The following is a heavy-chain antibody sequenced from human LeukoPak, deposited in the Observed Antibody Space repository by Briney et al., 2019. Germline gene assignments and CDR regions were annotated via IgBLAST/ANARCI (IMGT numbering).Heavy chain of an antibody. CDR2: ISLNSGSI. J-gene: IGHJ6*02. Sequence: GRSLRLSCAASGFTFDDYAMLWVRQAPGEGLEGVSGISLNSGSIGYADYVKGRFNISRDNAKNSLYLQMNSLRAEDTALYYCAKDKGSGWISPYGMDVWGQGTPVTVSS. D-gene: IGHD6-19*01. CDR1: GFTFDDYA. CDR3: AKDKGSGWISPYGMDV. V-gene: IGHV3-9*01.